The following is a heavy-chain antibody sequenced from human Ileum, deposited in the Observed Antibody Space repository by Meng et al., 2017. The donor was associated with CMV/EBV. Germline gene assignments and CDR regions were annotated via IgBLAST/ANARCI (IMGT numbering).Heavy chain of an antibody. J-gene: IGHJ4*02. CDR3: AREIPSSSWYYLDY. V-gene: IGHV4-30-4*08. Sequence: VLRKESGPGLVTPTQTLALSCTVSGGSISSGDYYWSWSRQPPGKGLEWIGYIYYSGSTYYTPSLKSRVTISVDTSKNQFSLKLSSVTAADTAVYYCAREIPSSSWYYLDYWGQGTLVTVSS. CDR2: IYYSGST. CDR1: GGSISSGDYY. D-gene: IGHD6-13*01.